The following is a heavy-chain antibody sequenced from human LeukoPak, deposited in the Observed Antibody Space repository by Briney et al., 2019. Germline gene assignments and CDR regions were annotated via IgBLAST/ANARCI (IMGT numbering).Heavy chain of an antibody. J-gene: IGHJ4*02. V-gene: IGHV3-15*01. CDR1: GFTFSNAW. Sequence: GGSLRLSCAASGFTFSNAWMSWVRQAPAKGLEWVGRIKSKTDGGTTDYAAPVKGRFTISRDDSKNTLYLQMNSLKTEDTAVYYCAKVRGYYNSSGWFDYWGQGTLVTVSS. D-gene: IGHD3-22*01. CDR3: AKVRGYYNSSGWFDY. CDR2: IKSKTDGGTT.